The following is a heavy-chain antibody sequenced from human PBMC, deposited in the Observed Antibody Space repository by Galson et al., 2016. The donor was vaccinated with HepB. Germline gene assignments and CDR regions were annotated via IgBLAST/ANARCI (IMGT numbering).Heavy chain of an antibody. D-gene: IGHD4-17*01. Sequence: SLRLSCAASGFTCRSCAMSWVRQAPGKGLAWVSGCSGSGVDTPQADPVKGRFTISQDNSKNTLSLQMNSLRVEDTAVYYCAKDRYTVTTLFDFWGQGTLVTVSS. J-gene: IGHJ4*02. V-gene: IGHV3-23*01. CDR1: GFTCRSCA. CDR2: CSGSGVDT. CDR3: AKDRYTVTTLFDF.